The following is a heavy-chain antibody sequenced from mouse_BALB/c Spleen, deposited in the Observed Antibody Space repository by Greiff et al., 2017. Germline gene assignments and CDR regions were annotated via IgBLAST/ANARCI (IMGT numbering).Heavy chain of an antibody. CDR2: IYPGDGDT. J-gene: IGHJ2*01. Sequence: VQLQQSGAELARPGASVKLSCKASGYTFTSYWMQWVKQRPGQGLEWIGAIYPGDGDTRYTQKFKGKATLTADKSSSTAYMQLSSLASEDSAVYYCARSPITTVVGFDYWGQGTTLTVSS. CDR3: ARSPITTVVGFDY. CDR1: GYTFTSYW. D-gene: IGHD1-1*01. V-gene: IGHV1-87*01.